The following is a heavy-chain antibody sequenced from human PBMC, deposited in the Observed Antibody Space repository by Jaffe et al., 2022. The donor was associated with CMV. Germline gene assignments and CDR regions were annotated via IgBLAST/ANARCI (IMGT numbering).Heavy chain of an antibody. Sequence: QVQLEQSGAEVKKPGASVKVSCKASGYTFTTYGINWVRQAPGQGLEWMGRINTYSANTNYAQKFQDRVTMTIDTSTSTAYMELRSLRSDDTAVYYCARDTTWGFVDLWGRGTLVTVSS. J-gene: IGHJ2*01. CDR3: ARDTTWGFVDL. CDR1: GYTFTTYG. V-gene: IGHV1-18*01. CDR2: INTYSANT. D-gene: IGHD3-10*01.